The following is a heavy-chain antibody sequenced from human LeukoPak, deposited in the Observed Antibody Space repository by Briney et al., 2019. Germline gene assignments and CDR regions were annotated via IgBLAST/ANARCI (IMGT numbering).Heavy chain of an antibody. CDR1: GFTFSSYG. J-gene: IGHJ4*02. D-gene: IGHD5-24*01. CDR3: ARDRTLHPIINLDY. Sequence: PGGSLRLSCAASGFTFSSYGMHWVRQAPGKGLEWVAVISYDGSNKYYADSVKGRFTISRDNSKNTLYLQMNSLRAEDTAVYYCARDRTLHPIINLDYWGQGTLVTVSS. V-gene: IGHV3-30*03. CDR2: ISYDGSNK.